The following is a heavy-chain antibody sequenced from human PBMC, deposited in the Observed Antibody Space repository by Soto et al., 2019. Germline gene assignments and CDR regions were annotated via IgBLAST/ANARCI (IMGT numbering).Heavy chain of an antibody. D-gene: IGHD3-10*01. Sequence: PGESLKLSCQVFGYTFTSYWITWVRQMPGKGLEWMGRIDPSNSFTDYNPSFQGHVTISADKSISTAYLQWSSLKASDTAMYYCARHEEGRVRGVIWAAVRFDPWGQGTLVTVSS. J-gene: IGHJ5*02. CDR1: GYTFTSYW. V-gene: IGHV5-10-1*01. CDR3: ARHEEGRVRGVIWAAVRFDP. CDR2: IDPSNSFT.